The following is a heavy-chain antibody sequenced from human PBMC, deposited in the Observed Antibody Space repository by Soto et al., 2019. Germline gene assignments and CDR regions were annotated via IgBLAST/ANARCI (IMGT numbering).Heavy chain of an antibody. CDR1: GYTFTSYD. CDR2: MNPNSGNT. J-gene: IGHJ4*02. CDR3: ARSAPPIDY. V-gene: IGHV1-8*01. Sequence: GASVKVSCKASGYTFTSYDINWVRQATGQGLEWMGWMNPNSGNTGYSQKFQGRVTITRDTSANTAYMELSSLRSEDTAVYYCARSAPPIDYWGQGTLVTVSS.